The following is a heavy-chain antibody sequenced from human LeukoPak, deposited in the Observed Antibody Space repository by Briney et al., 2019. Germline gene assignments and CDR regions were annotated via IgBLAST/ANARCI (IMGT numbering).Heavy chain of an antibody. J-gene: IGHJ4*02. CDR1: GGSISSYY. CDR2: IYTSGST. D-gene: IGHD5-24*01. Sequence: NASETLSLTCTVSGGSISSYYWSWIRQPAGKGLEWIGRIYTSGSTNYNPSLKSRVTMSVDTSKNQFSLKLSSVTAADTAVYYCARGRDGYRLYQRGPGYFDYWGQGTLVTVSS. V-gene: IGHV4-4*07. CDR3: ARGRDGYRLYQRGPGYFDY.